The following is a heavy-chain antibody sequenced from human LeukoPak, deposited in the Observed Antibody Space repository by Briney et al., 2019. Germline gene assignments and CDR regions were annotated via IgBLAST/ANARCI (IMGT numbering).Heavy chain of an antibody. CDR2: INHSGST. V-gene: IGHV4-34*01. D-gene: IGHD2-21*02. CDR3: ARGRAVTGFDY. Sequence: PSETPSLTCAVYGGSFSGYYWSWIRQPPGKGLEWIGEINHSGSTNYNPSLKSRVTISVDTSKSQFSLKLSSVTAADTAVYYRARGRAVTGFDYWGQGTLVTVSS. J-gene: IGHJ4*02. CDR1: GGSFSGYY.